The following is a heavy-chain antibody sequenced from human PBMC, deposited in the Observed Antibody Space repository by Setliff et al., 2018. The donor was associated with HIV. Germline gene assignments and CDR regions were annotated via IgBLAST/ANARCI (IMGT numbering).Heavy chain of an antibody. Sequence: GGSLRLSCAASGFIFGDYGMTWVRQAPGKGLEWVANINQNGGSRNYVDSGKGRFTISRDNTKNSLYLQMNSLRAEDTAMYYCVRDGYNNWDLDHWGQGTLVTVSS. CDR2: INQNGGSR. V-gene: IGHV3-7*03. D-gene: IGHD5-12*01. CDR3: VRDGYNNWDLDH. CDR1: GFIFGDYG. J-gene: IGHJ4*02.